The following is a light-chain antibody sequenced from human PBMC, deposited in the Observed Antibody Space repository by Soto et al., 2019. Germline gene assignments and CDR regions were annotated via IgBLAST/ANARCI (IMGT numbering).Light chain of an antibody. CDR3: QQRINWPRT. V-gene: IGKV3-11*01. CDR2: DAS. Sequence: EIVLTQSPATLSLSPGERATLSCRASQSVSSYLAWYQQKPGQAPRLLIYDASHRSTGIPSRFSGSGAGTDFTLTISSLEPEDFAVYYCQQRINWPRTFGQGTKLEIK. CDR1: QSVSSY. J-gene: IGKJ2*01.